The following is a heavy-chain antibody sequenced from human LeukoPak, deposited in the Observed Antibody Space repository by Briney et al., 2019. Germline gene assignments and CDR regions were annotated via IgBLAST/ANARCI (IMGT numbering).Heavy chain of an antibody. CDR1: GFTFSSYA. V-gene: IGHV3-30*04. D-gene: IGHD2-15*01. J-gene: IGHJ4*02. CDR2: IYYDGGNK. CDR3: ARDMDASGSGRLDY. Sequence: GGSLRLPCAASGFTFSSYAMHWVRQAPGKGLEWVALIYYDGGNKYYADSVKGRSTISRDNSKNALYLQMNSLRAEDTAVYYCARDMDASGSGRLDYWGQGTLVTVSS.